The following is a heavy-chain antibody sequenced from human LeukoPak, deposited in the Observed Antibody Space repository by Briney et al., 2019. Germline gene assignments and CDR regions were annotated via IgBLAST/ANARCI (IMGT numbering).Heavy chain of an antibody. CDR1: GFTFSTYT. Sequence: GGSLRLSCAASGFTFSTYTMTWVRQAPGKGLECVSTINGRGGDTYYADSVKGRFTISRDNSRNTVYLQMNSLRAEDTAVYYCAKDRAGTPWADWGQGTLVTVSS. CDR2: INGRGGDT. V-gene: IGHV3-23*01. CDR3: AKDRAGTPWAD. J-gene: IGHJ4*02. D-gene: IGHD1-1*01.